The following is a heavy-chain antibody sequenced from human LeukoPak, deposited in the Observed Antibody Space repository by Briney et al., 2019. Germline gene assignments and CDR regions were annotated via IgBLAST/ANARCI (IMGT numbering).Heavy chain of an antibody. D-gene: IGHD3-10*01. CDR1: GGSISSYY. Sequence: SETLSLTCTVSGGSISSYYWSWIRQPPGKGLEWIGYIYYSGSTNYNPSLKSRVTISVDTSKNQFSLKLSSVTAADTAVYYCARGGGVTMVRGVPNWSDPWGQGTLVTVSS. CDR2: IYYSGST. V-gene: IGHV4-59*08. J-gene: IGHJ5*02. CDR3: ARGGGVTMVRGVPNWSDP.